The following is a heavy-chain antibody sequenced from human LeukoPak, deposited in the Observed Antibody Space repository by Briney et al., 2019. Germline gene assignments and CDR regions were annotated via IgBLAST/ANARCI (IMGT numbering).Heavy chain of an antibody. CDR3: AKDRGYSPCPYT. V-gene: IGHV3-30*02. CDR2: IRCDGSNK. D-gene: IGHD5-18*01. Sequence: GGSLRLSCAASGFTFSSYGMHWVRQAPGKGLEWVAFIRCDGSNKYYADSVKGRFTISRDNSKNTLYLQMNSLRAEDTAVYYCAKDRGYSPCPYTWGQGTLVTVSS. J-gene: IGHJ5*02. CDR1: GFTFSSYG.